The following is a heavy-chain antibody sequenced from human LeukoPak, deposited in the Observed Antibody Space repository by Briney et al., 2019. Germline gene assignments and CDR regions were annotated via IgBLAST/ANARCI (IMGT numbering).Heavy chain of an antibody. V-gene: IGHV4-31*03. Sequence: SQTLSLTCTVSGGSISRGGYYWSWIRQPPGKALEWIGYFYYCGSNIYNPSLKSRVTISVDASKNQFSLKLSSVTAADTAVYYCARVRHQVNFDYWGQGTLVTVSS. CDR1: GGSISRGGYY. CDR2: FYYCGSN. CDR3: ARVRHQVNFDY. J-gene: IGHJ4*02.